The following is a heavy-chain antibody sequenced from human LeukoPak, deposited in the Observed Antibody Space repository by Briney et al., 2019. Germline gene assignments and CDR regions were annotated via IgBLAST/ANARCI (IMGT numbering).Heavy chain of an antibody. CDR1: GFTFGSYA. Sequence: PGGSLRLSCEVSGFTFGSYAMTWVRRAPGKGLEWVSAISGSGGNTHYADSVNGRFTISRDNSKNTLYLQMNSLRVEDTAVYYCAKNRLFITLVNMDVWGKGTTVTVSS. CDR3: AKNRLFITLVNMDV. V-gene: IGHV3-23*01. D-gene: IGHD3-10*01. CDR2: ISGSGGNT. J-gene: IGHJ6*03.